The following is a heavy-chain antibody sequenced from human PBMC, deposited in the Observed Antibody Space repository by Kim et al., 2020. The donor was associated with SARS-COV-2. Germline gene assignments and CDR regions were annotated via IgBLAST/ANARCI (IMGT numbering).Heavy chain of an antibody. D-gene: IGHD6-13*01. J-gene: IGHJ6*03. V-gene: IGHV4-59*08. CDR3: ARHFDSSPYYYYYMDV. Sequence: PSPKGRVTISVDTSKNQFSLKLGSVTAADTAVYYCARHFDSSPYYYYYMDVWGKGSTVTVSS.